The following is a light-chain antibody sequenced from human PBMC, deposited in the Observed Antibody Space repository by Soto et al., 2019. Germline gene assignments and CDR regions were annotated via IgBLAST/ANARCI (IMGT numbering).Light chain of an antibody. CDR3: SSYTSSSTWV. CDR2: EVS. V-gene: IGLV2-14*01. CDR1: SSDVGGYKY. Sequence: QSVLTQPASVSGSPGQSTTISCSGTSSDVGGYKYVSWYQQFPGKAPKVMLYEVSSRPSGVSNRFSGSKSGNTASLTISGLRAEDEADYYCSSYTSSSTWVFGGGTKLTVL. J-gene: IGLJ3*02.